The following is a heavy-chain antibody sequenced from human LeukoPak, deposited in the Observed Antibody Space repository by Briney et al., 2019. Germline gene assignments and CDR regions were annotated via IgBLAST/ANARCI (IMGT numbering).Heavy chain of an antibody. D-gene: IGHD6-19*01. Sequence: GGSLRLSCAASGFTFSSYSMNWVRQAPGKGLEWVSYISSSSSTIYYADSVKGRFTISRDNAKNSLYLQMNSLRAEDTAVYYCARDRYSSGWYVETFDIWGQGTMVTVSS. V-gene: IGHV3-48*04. CDR1: GFTFSSYS. J-gene: IGHJ3*02. CDR3: ARDRYSSGWYVETFDI. CDR2: ISSSSSTI.